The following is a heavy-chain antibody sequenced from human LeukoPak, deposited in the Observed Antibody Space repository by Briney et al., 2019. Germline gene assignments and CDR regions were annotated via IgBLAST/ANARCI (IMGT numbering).Heavy chain of an antibody. CDR2: IKSKTDGGTT. J-gene: IGHJ4*02. CDR3: TTVRIQLWTWAPSGDDY. D-gene: IGHD5-18*01. CDR1: GFTFTNAW. V-gene: IGHV3-15*01. Sequence: GGSLRLSCAASGFTFTNAWMNWVRQAPGRGLEWVGRIKSKTDGGTTDYAAPVKGRFTISRDDSKNTLYLQMNSLKTEDTAVYYCTTVRIQLWTWAPSGDDYWGQGTLVTVSS.